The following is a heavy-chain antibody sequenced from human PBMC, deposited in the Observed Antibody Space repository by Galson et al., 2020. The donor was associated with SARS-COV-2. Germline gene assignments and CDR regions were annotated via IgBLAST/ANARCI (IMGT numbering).Heavy chain of an antibody. D-gene: IGHD3-22*01. J-gene: IGHJ5*02. CDR3: ARGYSMTVPFDP. CDR2: IYSGGST. CDR1: GFTVSSNY. V-gene: IGHV3-66*01. Sequence: TGGSLRLSCAASGFTVSSNYMNWVRQSPEKGLEWVSVIYSGGSTHYADSVKGRFTISRDDSKNTLYLQMNSLRAEDTTVYYCARGYSMTVPFDPWGQGTLVTVSS.